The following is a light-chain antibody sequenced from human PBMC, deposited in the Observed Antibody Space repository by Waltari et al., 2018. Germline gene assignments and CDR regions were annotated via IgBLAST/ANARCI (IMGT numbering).Light chain of an antibody. J-gene: IGLJ3*02. CDR3: QVWDTTTAV. CDR2: QET. Sequence: SYDLTQSPSVSVSPGQTARITCSGDTLEDQSANWYQQKAGQTPVLVIYQETKRPLGNPGRFSGSSSGNTATLTISGTQSLDEADYFCQVWDTTTAVFGGGTKVTVL. V-gene: IGLV3-1*01. CDR1: TLEDQS.